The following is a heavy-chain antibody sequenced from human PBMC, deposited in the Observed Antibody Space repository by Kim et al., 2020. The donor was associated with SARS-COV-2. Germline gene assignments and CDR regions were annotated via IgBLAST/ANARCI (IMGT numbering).Heavy chain of an antibody. J-gene: IGHJ4*02. CDR3: ATTPVGATKIVY. Sequence: GGSLRLSCTASGFTFSNYWIHWVRRAPGKGLVWVSRINPHGSSTNYADSVKGRFTISRDNAKNTGDLQMNSLRDEDTAVYYCATTPVGATKIVYWGRGTLVTVSS. D-gene: IGHD1-26*01. CDR1: GFTFSNYW. CDR2: INPHGSST. V-gene: IGHV3-74*01.